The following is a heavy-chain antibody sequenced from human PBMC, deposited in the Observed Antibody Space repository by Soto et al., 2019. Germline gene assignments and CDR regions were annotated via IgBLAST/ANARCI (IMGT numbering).Heavy chain of an antibody. J-gene: IGHJ4*02. CDR2: ISGRIGAT. Sequence: GRSLRLSSEASGLNFTKHPRIWVRQGTGKRLEWVAAISGRIGATAYADSVRGRFTLSRHSSTYTMLLQMNSLRAEDTAVYYCGVQYDYWGQGTLVTVSS. CDR3: GVQYDY. V-gene: IGHV3-23*01. CDR1: GLNFTKHP.